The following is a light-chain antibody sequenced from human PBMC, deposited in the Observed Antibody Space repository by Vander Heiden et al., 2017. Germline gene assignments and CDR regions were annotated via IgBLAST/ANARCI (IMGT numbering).Light chain of an antibody. J-gene: IGKJ4*01. V-gene: IGKV1D-13*01. Sequence: AIQLTQSPSSLSASVGDRVTITCRASQGISSALAWYQQKPGKAPKLLIYDASSLESGVPSRFSGSGYGKDFTLTISSRQPEDFATYYCQQFNNYPPITFGGGTKVEIK. CDR2: DAS. CDR3: QQFNNYPPIT. CDR1: QGISSA.